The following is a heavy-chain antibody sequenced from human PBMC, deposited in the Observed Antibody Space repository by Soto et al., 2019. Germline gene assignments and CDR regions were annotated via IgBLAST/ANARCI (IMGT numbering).Heavy chain of an antibody. J-gene: IGHJ5*02. CDR1: NDSISNYY. D-gene: IGHD2-21*02. Sequence: QVHLHESGPGLVKPSETLSLTCTVSNDSISNYYWNWIRQSPGKGLEWIGYISYPGSTNYNPSLTSRVAISQDTSKTQFFRQLSSVTAADTAVYFCARVGVMVTDTWLDPWGQGALVTVSS. V-gene: IGHV4-59*08. CDR3: ARVGVMVTDTWLDP. CDR2: ISYPGST.